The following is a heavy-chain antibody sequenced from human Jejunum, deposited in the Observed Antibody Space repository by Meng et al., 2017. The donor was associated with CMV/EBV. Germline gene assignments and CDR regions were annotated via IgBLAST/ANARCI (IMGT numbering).Heavy chain of an antibody. CDR3: ARGGLNDYGFFDN. Sequence: QVQLVQSGAEVKKPGASVKVSCKASGYTFSTYGVSWVRQAPGQGLEWMGWTNANNGHTNYAQKFQGRVTMTTDTSTSTAYMELRSLRYDDTAVYYCARGGLNDYGFFDNWGQGTLVTVSS. CDR2: TNANNGHT. CDR1: GYTFSTYG. J-gene: IGHJ4*02. V-gene: IGHV1-18*01. D-gene: IGHD3-10*01.